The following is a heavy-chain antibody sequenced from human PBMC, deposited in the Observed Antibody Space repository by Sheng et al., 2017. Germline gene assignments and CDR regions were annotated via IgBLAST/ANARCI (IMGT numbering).Heavy chain of an antibody. V-gene: IGHV4-38-2*02. CDR1: GYSISSGYY. CDR2: IYHSGST. Sequence: QVQLQESGPGLVKPSETLSLTCAVSGYSISSGYYWGWIRQPPGKGLEWIGSIYHSGSTYYNPSLKSRVTISVDTSKNQFSLKLSSVTAADTAVYYCARDGAHYDFWSGYSYYYYYGMDVWGQGTTVT. J-gene: IGHJ6*02. D-gene: IGHD3-3*01. CDR3: ARDGAHYDFWSGYSYYYYYGMDV.